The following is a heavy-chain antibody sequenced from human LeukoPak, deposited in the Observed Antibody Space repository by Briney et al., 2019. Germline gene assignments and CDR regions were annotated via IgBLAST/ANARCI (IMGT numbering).Heavy chain of an antibody. CDR3: ARGHLVPAAIAYYYYGMDV. D-gene: IGHD2-2*02. CDR1: GYTFTSYD. V-gene: IGHV1-8*01. Sequence: ASVKVSCKASGYTFTSYDINWVRQATGQGLEWMGWMNPNSGNTGYAQKFQGRVTMTRNTSISTAYMELSSLRSEDTAVYYCARGHLVPAAIAYYYYGMDVWGQGTPVTVSS. CDR2: MNPNSGNT. J-gene: IGHJ6*02.